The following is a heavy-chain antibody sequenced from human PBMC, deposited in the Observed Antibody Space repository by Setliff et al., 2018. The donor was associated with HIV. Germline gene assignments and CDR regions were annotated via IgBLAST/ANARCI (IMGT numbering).Heavy chain of an antibody. V-gene: IGHV4-4*08. D-gene: IGHD3-22*01. Sequence: PSETLSLTCTVSGGSISSYYWSWIRQPPGKGLEWIGYIYTSGSTYYNPSLKSRVTISVDTSKSLFSLKLGSVTAADTAVYYCARHAGSRGYYPRPFDYWGQGTLVTVSS. J-gene: IGHJ4*02. CDR3: ARHAGSRGYYPRPFDY. CDR2: IYTSGST. CDR1: GGSISSYY.